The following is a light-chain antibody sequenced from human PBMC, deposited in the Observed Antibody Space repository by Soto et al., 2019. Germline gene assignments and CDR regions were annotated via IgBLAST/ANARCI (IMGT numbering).Light chain of an antibody. Sequence: ETVLTQSPGTLSLSPRERATLSCRASQSVSSNYLAWYQQKPGQAPRLLIYGASTRATDIPDRFSGSGSGTDFTLTISRLEPEDFAVYYCQQFGRSPPSWTFGQGTKVEIK. CDR2: GAS. V-gene: IGKV3-20*01. CDR1: QSVSSNY. J-gene: IGKJ1*01. CDR3: QQFGRSPPSWT.